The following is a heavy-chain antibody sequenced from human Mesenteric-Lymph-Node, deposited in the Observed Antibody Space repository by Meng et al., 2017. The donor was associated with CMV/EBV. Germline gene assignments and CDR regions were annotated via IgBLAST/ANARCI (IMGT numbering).Heavy chain of an antibody. Sequence: GESLKISCVASEFTFSNYGMHWVRQAPGKGLEWVAFIRYDGTYKYYADSVKGRFTISRDNSKNTLNLEMNSLTGEDTAVYYCARGPVAVYGVLYYYGLDVWGQGTTVTVSS. V-gene: IGHV3-30*02. D-gene: IGHD2-15*01. CDR3: ARGPVAVYGVLYYYGLDV. CDR1: EFTFSNYG. CDR2: IRYDGTYK. J-gene: IGHJ6*02.